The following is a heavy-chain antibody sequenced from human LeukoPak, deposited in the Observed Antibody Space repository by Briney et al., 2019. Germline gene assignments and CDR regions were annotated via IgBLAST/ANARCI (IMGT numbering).Heavy chain of an antibody. CDR3: ARVIRDGSGTYYYYYGMDV. Sequence: SQTLPLTCAISGDSVSSNSAAWNWIRQSPSRGLEWLGRTYYRSKWYNDYAVSVKSRITINPDTSKNQFSLQLNSVTPEDTAVYYCARVIRDGSGTYYYYYGMDVWGQGTTVTVSS. CDR2: TYYRSKWYN. CDR1: GDSVSSNSAA. J-gene: IGHJ6*02. D-gene: IGHD6-19*01. V-gene: IGHV6-1*01.